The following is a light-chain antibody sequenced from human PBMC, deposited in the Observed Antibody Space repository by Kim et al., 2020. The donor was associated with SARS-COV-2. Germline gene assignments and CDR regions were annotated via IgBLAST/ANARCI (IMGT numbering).Light chain of an antibody. J-gene: IGLJ3*02. V-gene: IGLV2-14*03. CDR2: DVY. CDR3: SSFITGTTWV. Sequence: QSALTQPASVSGSPGQSIIISCTGTSSDVGGYNYVSWYQQHPGKVPKLMIYDVYHRPSGVSDRFSGSKSGNTAFLSISGLQAEDEADYYCSSFITGTTWVFGGGTKLTVL. CDR1: SSDVGGYNY.